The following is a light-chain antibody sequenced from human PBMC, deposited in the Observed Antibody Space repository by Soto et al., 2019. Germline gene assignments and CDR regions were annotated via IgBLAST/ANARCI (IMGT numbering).Light chain of an antibody. CDR3: SSYTSPSTRV. CDR2: EVS. Sequence: QSALTQPAFVSGSPGQSITISCTGTSSDVGGYNYVSWYQHPPGKAPKLMISEVSNRPSGVSNRFSGSKSGNTASLTISGLQAEDDADYYCSSYTSPSTRVFGTGTKLTVL. V-gene: IGLV2-14*01. CDR1: SSDVGGYNY. J-gene: IGLJ1*01.